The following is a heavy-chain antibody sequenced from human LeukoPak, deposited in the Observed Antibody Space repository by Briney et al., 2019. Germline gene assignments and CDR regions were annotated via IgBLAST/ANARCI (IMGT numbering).Heavy chain of an antibody. V-gene: IGHV4-4*07. CDR2: IYSSGST. CDR3: ARVTGYMIEDYFDY. CDR1: GGSVSNYY. D-gene: IGHD3-22*01. J-gene: IGHJ4*02. Sequence: SETLSLTCTVSGGSVSNYYWSWIRQPAGKGLEWIGRIYSSGSTNYNPSLKSRVTISVKTSKNQFSLKLSSVTAADTAVYHCARVTGYMIEDYFDYWGQGTLVTVSS.